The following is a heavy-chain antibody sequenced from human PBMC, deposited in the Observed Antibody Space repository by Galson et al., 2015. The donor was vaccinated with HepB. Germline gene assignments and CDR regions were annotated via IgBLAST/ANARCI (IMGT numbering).Heavy chain of an antibody. J-gene: IGHJ6*02. CDR3: ARDRFYEDYGMDV. CDR1: GFTFSSYA. V-gene: IGHV3-30-3*01. D-gene: IGHD2/OR15-2a*01. CDR2: ISYDGSNK. Sequence: SLRLSCAASGFTFSSYAMHWVRQAPGKGLEWVAVISYDGSNKYYADSVKGRFTISRDNSKNTLYLQMNSLRAEDTAVYYCARDRFYEDYGMDVWGQGTTVTVSS.